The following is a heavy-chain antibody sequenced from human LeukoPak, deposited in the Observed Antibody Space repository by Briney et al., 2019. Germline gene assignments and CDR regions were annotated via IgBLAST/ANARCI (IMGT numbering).Heavy chain of an antibody. J-gene: IGHJ5*02. V-gene: IGHV3-30*03. CDR3: ARDHTMVRGAYNWFDP. Sequence: QPGGSLRLSCAASGFTFSTYGTHWVRQAPGKGLEWVAFMSYDGTNKYYADSVKGRFTISRDNAKNSLYLQMNSLRAEDTAVYYCARDHTMVRGAYNWFDPWGQGTLVTVSS. D-gene: IGHD3-10*01. CDR2: MSYDGTNK. CDR1: GFTFSTYG.